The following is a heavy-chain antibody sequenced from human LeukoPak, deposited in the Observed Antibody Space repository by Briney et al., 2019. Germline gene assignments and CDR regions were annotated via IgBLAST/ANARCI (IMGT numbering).Heavy chain of an antibody. Sequence: GSLRLSCAASGFTFSTYWMHWVRQAPGKGLVWVSRIYSDGSSTSYADSVKGRFTISRDDAKNTLYLQMNSLRAEDTAVYYCAREDYGDYGGSFGNWGQGTLVTVSS. J-gene: IGHJ4*02. D-gene: IGHD4-17*01. V-gene: IGHV3-74*01. CDR1: GFTFSTYW. CDR3: AREDYGDYGGSFGN. CDR2: IYSDGSST.